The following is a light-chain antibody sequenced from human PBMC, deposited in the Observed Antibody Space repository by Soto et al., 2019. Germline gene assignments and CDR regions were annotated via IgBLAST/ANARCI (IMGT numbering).Light chain of an antibody. CDR3: QQYDNLPIT. V-gene: IGKV1-33*01. CDR2: DAS. CDR1: HDISNY. J-gene: IGKJ5*01. Sequence: IHLTQSPSSLSASVGDRVTITCQASHDISNYLNGYQQKPGRAPKILIYDASNLETGVPSRFSGSGSGTDFTFTIISLQPEDIATDYCQQYDNLPITFGQGTRLEVK.